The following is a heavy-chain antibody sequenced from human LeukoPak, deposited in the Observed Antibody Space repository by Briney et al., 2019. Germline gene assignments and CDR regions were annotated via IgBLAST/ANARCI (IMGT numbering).Heavy chain of an antibody. Sequence: GGPLRLFCGPSGLPFRNYRMMWVRQAPGKGVDWVAYKNSSDTTIYYADSMSGRFTISRKNAKHSLYLLMSSLTEEETAVYCCANDVVPCGSGTGSYLGCWGERTLVT. CDR2: KNSSDTTI. CDR3: ANDVVPCGSGTGSYLGC. CDR1: GLPFRNYR. J-gene: IGHJ4*02. V-gene: IGHV3-48*02. D-gene: IGHD3-10*01.